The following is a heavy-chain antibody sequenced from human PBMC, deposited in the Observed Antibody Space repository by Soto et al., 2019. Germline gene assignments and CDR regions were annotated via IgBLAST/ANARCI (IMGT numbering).Heavy chain of an antibody. CDR1: GFTFSSYW. CDR3: ARVSGWYWGGARDYYYGMDV. Sequence: PGGSLRLSCAASGFTFSSYWMHWVRQAPGKGLVWVSRINSDGSSTSYADSVKGRFTISRDNAKNTLYLQMNSLRAEDTAVYYFARVSGWYWGGARDYYYGMDVWGQGTTVTVSS. J-gene: IGHJ6*02. CDR2: INSDGSST. D-gene: IGHD6-19*01. V-gene: IGHV3-74*01.